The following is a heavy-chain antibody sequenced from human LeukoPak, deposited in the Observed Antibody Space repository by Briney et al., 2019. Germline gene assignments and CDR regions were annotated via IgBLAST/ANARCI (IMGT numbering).Heavy chain of an antibody. J-gene: IGHJ4*02. CDR1: GGSISSGGYY. D-gene: IGHD2-2*01. CDR3: ARGRRGVVPAALFDY. Sequence: SETLSHTCTVSGGSISSGGYYWSWIRQPPGKGLEWIGYIYHSGSTYYNPSLKSRVTISVDRSKNQFSLKLSSVTAADTAVYYCARGRRGVVPAALFDYWGQGTLVTVSS. CDR2: IYHSGST. V-gene: IGHV4-30-2*01.